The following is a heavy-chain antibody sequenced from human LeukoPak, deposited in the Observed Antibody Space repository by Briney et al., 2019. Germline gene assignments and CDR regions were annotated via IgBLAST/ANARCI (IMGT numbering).Heavy chain of an antibody. J-gene: IGHJ6*02. CDR2: ISGSGSVS. V-gene: IGHV3-48*01. D-gene: IGHD4-11*01. CDR1: GFTFSSYN. CDR3: TTYSNSHYYYGMDV. Sequence: GGSLRLSCAASGFTFSSYNMNWVRQAPGKGLEWISYISGSGSVSYYEDSVKGRFTISRDNAKNSLYLQMNSLKTEDTAVYYCTTYSNSHYYYGMDVWGQGTTVTVSS.